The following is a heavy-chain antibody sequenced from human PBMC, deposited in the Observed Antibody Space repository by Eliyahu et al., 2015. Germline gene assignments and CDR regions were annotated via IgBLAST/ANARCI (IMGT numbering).Heavy chain of an antibody. V-gene: IGHV3-72*01. Sequence: EVQLVESGGGLVQPGGSLRLSCAASGFTFSDHYMXWVRQAPGXGLEWVGXTRNKAKSYTTEYAASVKGRFTISRDDSKNSLYLQMNSLKTEDTAVYYCASSYSSDWASGGYYYSMDVWGQGTTVTVSS. CDR3: ASSYSSDWASGGYYYSMDV. D-gene: IGHD6-19*01. CDR2: TRNKAKSYTT. J-gene: IGHJ6*02. CDR1: GFTFSDHY.